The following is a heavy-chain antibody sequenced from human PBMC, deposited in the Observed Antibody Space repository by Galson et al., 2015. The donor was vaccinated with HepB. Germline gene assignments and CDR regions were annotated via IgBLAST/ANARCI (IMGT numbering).Heavy chain of an antibody. CDR3: ARTLSGSYYACPDY. CDR2: ISYDGSNK. CDR1: GFAFSAYG. V-gene: IGHV3-30*03. D-gene: IGHD1-26*01. J-gene: IGHJ4*02. Sequence: SLRLSCAASGFAFSAYGMDWVRQAPGKGLEWVAVISYDGSNKYYADSVRGRFTISRDNSKNTLYLQMNSLRAEDTALCYCARTLSGSYYACPDYWGQGTLVTVSS.